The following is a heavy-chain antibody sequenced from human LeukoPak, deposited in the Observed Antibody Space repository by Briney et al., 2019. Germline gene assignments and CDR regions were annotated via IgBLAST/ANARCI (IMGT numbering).Heavy chain of an antibody. CDR3: ARRAGAYSHPYDY. Sequence: GSLRLSCTVSGFTVSSNSMSWVRQAPGKGLEWVSFIYSGTIHNSDSVKGRFTISRDNSKNTLYLQMNSLRAEDTAVYYCARRAGAYSHPYDYWGQGTLVTVSS. D-gene: IGHD4/OR15-4a*01. CDR1: GFTVSSNS. V-gene: IGHV3-53*01. CDR2: IYSGTI. J-gene: IGHJ4*02.